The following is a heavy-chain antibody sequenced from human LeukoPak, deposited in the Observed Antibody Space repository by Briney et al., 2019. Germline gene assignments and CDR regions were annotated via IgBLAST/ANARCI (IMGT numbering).Heavy chain of an antibody. CDR2: INPSSGAT. D-gene: IGHD2-8*01. CDR3: ARDNGQGSDY. Sequence: ASVKVSCKASGYTFTDYYIHWVRQAPGQGLEWVGWINPSSGATNSAQKFQGRVTMTRDTSISTANMDLSRLRFDGTAVYYCARDNGQGSDYWGQGTLVTVSS. CDR1: GYTFTDYY. V-gene: IGHV1-2*02. J-gene: IGHJ4*02.